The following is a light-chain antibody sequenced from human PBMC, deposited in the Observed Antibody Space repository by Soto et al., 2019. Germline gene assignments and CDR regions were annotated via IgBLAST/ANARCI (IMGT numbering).Light chain of an antibody. Sequence: DIPMTQSLSTVSASVGDRVTIPCRASQSISSWLAWYQQKPGKAPKLLIYDASSLESGVPSRFSGSGSGTEFTLTISSLQPEDFATYYCQQLNSYPLTFGRGTKVDI. CDR3: QQLNSYPLT. J-gene: IGKJ4*01. CDR1: QSISSW. CDR2: DAS. V-gene: IGKV1-5*01.